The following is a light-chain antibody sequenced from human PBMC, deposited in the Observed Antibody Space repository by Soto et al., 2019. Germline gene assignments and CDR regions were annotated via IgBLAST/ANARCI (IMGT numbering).Light chain of an antibody. CDR3: QHYNSYSEA. V-gene: IGKV1-39*01. CDR1: QTSATY. Sequence: DIQMTQSPSSLSASVGDRVTITCRASQTSATYINWYQQKSGSAPRLLIYEASGLQSGVPSRFSGSGSGTHFVLTISSLQPDDFATYYCQHYNSYSEAFGQGTKVELK. J-gene: IGKJ1*01. CDR2: EAS.